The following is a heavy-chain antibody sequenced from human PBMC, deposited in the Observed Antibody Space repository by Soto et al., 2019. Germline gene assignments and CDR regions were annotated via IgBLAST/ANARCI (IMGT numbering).Heavy chain of an antibody. CDR2: ISGTGGGT. CDR1: GFTFDTYG. Sequence: LRLSCAASGFTFDTYGMSWVRQAPGKGLEWVSAISGTGGGTYYADSVKGRFTISRDNSKNTMFVQMNSLRADDTGVYYCARTSSGTYPRGSFDIWGQGTMVTVSS. D-gene: IGHD1-26*01. CDR3: ARTSSGTYPRGSFDI. J-gene: IGHJ3*02. V-gene: IGHV3-23*01.